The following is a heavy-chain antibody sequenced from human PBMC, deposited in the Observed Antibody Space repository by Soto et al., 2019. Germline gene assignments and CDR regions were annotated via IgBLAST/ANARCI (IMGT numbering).Heavy chain of an antibody. D-gene: IGHD3-3*01. CDR1: GYSFISYW. CDR2: IYPGDSDT. CDR3: ARQGFDFWSGYDQWLPLAPSGYYGMDV. Sequence: EVQLVQSGAEVKKPGESLKISCKGSGYSFISYWIGWVRQMPGKGLEWMGIIYPGDSDTRYSPSFQGQVTISADKSISTAYLQWSSLKASDTAMYYCARQGFDFWSGYDQWLPLAPSGYYGMDVWGQGTTVTVSS. J-gene: IGHJ6*02. V-gene: IGHV5-51*01.